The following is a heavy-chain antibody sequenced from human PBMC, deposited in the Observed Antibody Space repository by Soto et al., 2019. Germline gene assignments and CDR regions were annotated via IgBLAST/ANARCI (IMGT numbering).Heavy chain of an antibody. CDR2: IKSKTDGGTT. CDR1: GFTFSNAW. D-gene: IGHD2-21*01. V-gene: IGHV3-15*01. J-gene: IGHJ4*02. CDR3: TTDGLWWQLGGYSGYDY. Sequence: GGSLRISCAASGFTFSNAWMSWVRQAPGKGLEWVGRIKSKTDGGTTDYAAPVKGRFTISRDDSKNTLYLQMNSLKTEDTAVYYCTTDGLWWQLGGYSGYDYWGQGTLVTVSS.